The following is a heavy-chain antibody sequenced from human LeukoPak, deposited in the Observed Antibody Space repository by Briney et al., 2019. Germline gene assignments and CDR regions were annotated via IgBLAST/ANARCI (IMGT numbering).Heavy chain of an antibody. CDR3: VGDDHGDYYFDH. D-gene: IGHD4-17*01. J-gene: IGHJ4*02. Sequence: GGSLRLSCAASGFTVSTYGIHWVRQAPGKGLEWVAVISNDGSNKNYAASVKGRFTISRDISKNTLYLQMNSLRGEDTAVYYCVGDDHGDYYFDHGGQGTLVTVSS. CDR2: ISNDGSNK. CDR1: GFTVSTYG. V-gene: IGHV3-30*03.